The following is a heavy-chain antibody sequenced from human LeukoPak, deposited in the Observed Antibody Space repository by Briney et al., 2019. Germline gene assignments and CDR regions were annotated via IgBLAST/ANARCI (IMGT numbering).Heavy chain of an antibody. CDR2: ISRSGSTK. J-gene: IGHJ5*02. CDR3: ARDRRYDILTGHTNWFDP. CDR1: GFTFSDYN. Sequence: PGGSLRLSCAASGFTFSDYNMRWIRQAPGKGLEWVSSISRSGSTKYYADSVKGRFTVSRDNAKNSLFLQMNSLRAEDTAVYYCARDRRYDILTGHTNWFDPWGQGTLVTVSS. D-gene: IGHD3-9*01. V-gene: IGHV3-11*01.